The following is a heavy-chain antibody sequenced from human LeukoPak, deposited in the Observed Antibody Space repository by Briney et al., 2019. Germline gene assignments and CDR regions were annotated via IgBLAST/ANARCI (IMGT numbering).Heavy chain of an antibody. J-gene: IGHJ5*01. Sequence: GGSLRLSRAASGFSFSSYGMSWVRQAPGKGLEWVANINEDGREMYYLDSVKGRFTISRDNAEISLSLQMNSLRSEDTAVYYCATYLYATSAFDSWGQGTLVTVSS. CDR3: ATYLYATSAFDS. CDR2: INEDGREM. V-gene: IGHV3-7*05. CDR1: GFSFSSYG. D-gene: IGHD2/OR15-2a*01.